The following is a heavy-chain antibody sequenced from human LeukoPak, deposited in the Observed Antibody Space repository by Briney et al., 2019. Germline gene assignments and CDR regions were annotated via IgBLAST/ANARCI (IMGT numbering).Heavy chain of an antibody. CDR2: INHSGST. Sequence: SETLSLTCAVYGGSFSGYYWSWIRQPPGKGLEWIGEINHSGSTNYDPSLKSRVTISVDTSKNQFSLKLSSVTAADTAVYYCARAGHNYGIYYFDYWGQGTLVTVSS. J-gene: IGHJ4*02. CDR3: ARAGHNYGIYYFDY. CDR1: GGSFSGYY. V-gene: IGHV4-34*01. D-gene: IGHD5-18*01.